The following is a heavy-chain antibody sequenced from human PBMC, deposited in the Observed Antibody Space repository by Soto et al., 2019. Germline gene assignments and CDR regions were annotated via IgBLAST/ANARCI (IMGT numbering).Heavy chain of an antibody. J-gene: IGHJ6*02. V-gene: IGHV1-69*01. CDR1: GGAFRSYV. CDR3: ASSGYLYAMDV. CDR2: IIPIFGTP. Sequence: QVQLVQSGAEVKKSGSSVKVSCKASGGAFRSYVVNWVRQVPGQGLEWMGGIIPIFGTPKYAQKFQGRVTITADESASTVYMELSSLRSAYTAVYYCASSGYLYAMDVWGQGTTVTVSS. D-gene: IGHD3-22*01.